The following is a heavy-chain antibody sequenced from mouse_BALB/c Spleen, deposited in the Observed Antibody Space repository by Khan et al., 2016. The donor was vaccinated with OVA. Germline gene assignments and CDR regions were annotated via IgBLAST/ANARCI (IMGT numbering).Heavy chain of an antibody. Sequence: VQLQQSGAELVRPGALVKLSCKASGFNIKDYSMHWVKQRPEQGLELIGWIDPENGNTIYDPKFQGKASITADTSSNTAYLQFSSLTSADTAVYYCARRVYGNYWFAYWGQGTLVTVSA. J-gene: IGHJ3*01. CDR3: ARRVYGNYWFAY. V-gene: IGHV14-1*02. CDR2: IDPENGNT. CDR1: GFNIKDYS. D-gene: IGHD2-1*01.